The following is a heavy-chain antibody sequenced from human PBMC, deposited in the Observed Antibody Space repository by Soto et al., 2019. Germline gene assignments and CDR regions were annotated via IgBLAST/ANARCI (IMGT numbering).Heavy chain of an antibody. CDR1: GYSFTSYG. Sequence: ASVKVSCKASGYSFTSYGISWVRQAPGQGLEWMGWISAYNGNTNYTQKLQGRVTMTTDTSTSTAYMELRSLRSDDTAVYYCARGRYSPPEGIEYYYYGMDVWGQGTTVTVSS. CDR3: ARGRYSPPEGIEYYYYGMDV. CDR2: ISAYNGNT. D-gene: IGHD3-9*01. J-gene: IGHJ6*02. V-gene: IGHV1-18*01.